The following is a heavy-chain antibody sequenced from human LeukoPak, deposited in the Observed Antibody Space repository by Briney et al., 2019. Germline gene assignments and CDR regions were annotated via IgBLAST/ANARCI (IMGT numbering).Heavy chain of an antibody. CDR2: IQDSGST. CDR1: GDSVSGISCY. V-gene: IGHV4-61*01. Sequence: SETLSLTCTVSGDSVSGISCYWSWIRQPPGKGLQYIGYIQDSGSTNYNPSRKSRVTISVDTSKNQFSLKLSSVTAADTAVYYCARYYDRSGYWSTPHFDYWGQGTLVTVSS. CDR3: ARYYDRSGYWSTPHFDY. D-gene: IGHD3-22*01. J-gene: IGHJ4*02.